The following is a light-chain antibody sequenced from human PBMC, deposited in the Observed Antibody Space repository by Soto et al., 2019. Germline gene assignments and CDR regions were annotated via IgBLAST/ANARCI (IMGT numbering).Light chain of an antibody. CDR2: GAS. Sequence: EIVMTQSPAALSVSPGERATVSWRASQSVSSSYLAWYQQKPGQAPRLLIYGASSRPTGIPDRFSGSGSGTDFTLTISRLEPEDFAVYYCQQYGSSSTFGQGTRLEI. CDR3: QQYGSSST. J-gene: IGKJ5*01. V-gene: IGKV3-20*01. CDR1: QSVSSSY.